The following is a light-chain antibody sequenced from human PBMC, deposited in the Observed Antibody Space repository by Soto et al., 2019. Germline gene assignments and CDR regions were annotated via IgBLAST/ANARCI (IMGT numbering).Light chain of an antibody. CDR3: SSYGGSNNFV. V-gene: IGLV2-8*01. CDR2: EVT. Sequence: QSALTQPPSASGSPGQSVTISCTGTSSDVGGYNFVSWYQHFPGKAPKLIIYEVTKRPSGVPDRCSGSKSGNTASLTVSGLQTDDEADYYCSSYGGSNNFVFGTGTKVTVL. CDR1: SSDVGGYNF. J-gene: IGLJ1*01.